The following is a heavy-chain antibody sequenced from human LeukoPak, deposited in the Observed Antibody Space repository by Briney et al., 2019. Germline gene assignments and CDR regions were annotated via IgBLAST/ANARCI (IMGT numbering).Heavy chain of an antibody. CDR1: GFTFSSYS. CDR2: ISSSSSTI. Sequence: GGSLRLSCAASGFTFSSYSMNWVRQAPGKGLEWVSYISSSSSTIYYADSVKGRFTISRDNAKNSLYLQMNSLRAEDTAVYYCARDGNGGRCSNTSCYWNWFDPWGQGTLVTVSS. V-gene: IGHV3-48*04. D-gene: IGHD2-2*01. CDR3: ARDGNGGRCSNTSCYWNWFDP. J-gene: IGHJ5*02.